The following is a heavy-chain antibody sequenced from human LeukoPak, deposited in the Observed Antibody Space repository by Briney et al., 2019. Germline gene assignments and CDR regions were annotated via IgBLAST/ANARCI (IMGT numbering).Heavy chain of an antibody. Sequence: GGSLRLSCAASGFTFSSYAMSWVRQAPGKGLEWGSAISGSGGSTYYADSVKGRFTISRENSKNTLYLQMNSLRAEDTAVYYCAKDPRGVIPRGWFDPWGQGTLVTVSS. CDR2: ISGSGGST. D-gene: IGHD3-10*01. J-gene: IGHJ5*02. CDR1: GFTFSSYA. V-gene: IGHV3-23*01. CDR3: AKDPRGVIPRGWFDP.